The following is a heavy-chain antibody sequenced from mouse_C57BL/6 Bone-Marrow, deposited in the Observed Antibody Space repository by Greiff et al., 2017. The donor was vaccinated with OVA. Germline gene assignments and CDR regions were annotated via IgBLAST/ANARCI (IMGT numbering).Heavy chain of an antibody. CDR2: IYPGDGDT. CDR3: ARGPGTFAWFAY. Sequence: VKVVESGPELVKPGASVKISCKASGYAFSSSWMNWVKQRPGKGLEWIGRIYPGDGDTNYNGKFEGKATLTADKSSSTAYMQLSSLTSEDSAVYVCARGPGTFAWFAYWGQGTLVTVSA. V-gene: IGHV1-82*01. CDR1: GYAFSSSW. D-gene: IGHD4-1*01. J-gene: IGHJ3*01.